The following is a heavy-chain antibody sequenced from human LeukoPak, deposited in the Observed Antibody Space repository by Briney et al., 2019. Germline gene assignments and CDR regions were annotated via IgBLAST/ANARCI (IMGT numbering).Heavy chain of an antibody. CDR3: AMYYYDSSGYSKSYYFDY. CDR1: GFTFSSYA. D-gene: IGHD3-22*01. J-gene: IGHJ4*02. CDR2: ISGSGGRT. V-gene: IGHV3-23*01. Sequence: PGGSLRFSCAASGFTFSSYAMSWVRQAPGKGLEWVSAISGSGGRTYYAGSVKGRFTISRGNSKNTLYLQMNSLRAEDTAVYYCAMYYYDSSGYSKSYYFDYWGQGTLVTVSS.